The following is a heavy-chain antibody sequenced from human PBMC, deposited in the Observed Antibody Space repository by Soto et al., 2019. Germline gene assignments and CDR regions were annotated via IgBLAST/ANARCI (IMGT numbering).Heavy chain of an antibody. Sequence: GGSLRLSCAASGFTFSSYAMSWVRQAPGKGLEWVSAISGSGGSTYYADSVKGRFTISRDNSKNTLYLQMNSLRAEDTAVYYCAKDPHYIYSSGWYEFDYWGQGTLVTVSS. J-gene: IGHJ4*02. CDR1: GFTFSSYA. V-gene: IGHV3-23*01. D-gene: IGHD6-19*01. CDR3: AKDPHYIYSSGWYEFDY. CDR2: ISGSGGST.